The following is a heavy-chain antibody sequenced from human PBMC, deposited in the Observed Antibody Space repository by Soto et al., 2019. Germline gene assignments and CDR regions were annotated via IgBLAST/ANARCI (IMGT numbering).Heavy chain of an antibody. V-gene: IGHV4-59*01. J-gene: IGHJ4*02. CDR1: GGSISSYY. CDR3: ASGRRTGVDLYYFDY. Sequence: SETLSLTCTFSGGSISSYYWSLIRQPPGKGLEWIGYIYYSGSTNYNPSLKSRVTISVDTSKNQFSLKLSSVTAADTAVYYCASGRRTGVDLYYFDYWGQGTLVTVSS. D-gene: IGHD7-27*01. CDR2: IYYSGST.